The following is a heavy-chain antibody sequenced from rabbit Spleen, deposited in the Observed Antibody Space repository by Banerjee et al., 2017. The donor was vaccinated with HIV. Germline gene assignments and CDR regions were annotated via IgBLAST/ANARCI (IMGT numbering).Heavy chain of an antibody. CDR1: GIDFSSYYY. CDR2: IYAGSGSA. D-gene: IGHD2-1*01. CDR3: ARDNRDDYVMDL. Sequence: QQLEESGGDLVKPGASLTLSCTASGIDFSSYYYMCWVRQAPGKGLEWIACIYAGSGSAYYASWAKGRFTISKTSSTTVTLQMTSLTAADTATYFCARDNRDDYVMDLWGPGTLVTVS. J-gene: IGHJ6*01. V-gene: IGHV1S40*01.